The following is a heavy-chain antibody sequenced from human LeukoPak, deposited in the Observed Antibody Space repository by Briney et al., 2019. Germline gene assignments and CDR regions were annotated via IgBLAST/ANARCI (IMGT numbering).Heavy chain of an antibody. D-gene: IGHD3-10*01. J-gene: IGHJ4*02. CDR1: GFTFSGHA. CDR2: ISYDGSNS. V-gene: IGHV3-30*03. Sequence: GGSLRLSCAASGFTFSGHAMVWVRQGPGKGLEWVSFISYDGSNSVHADSEMGRFTISRDNSKNTVDLQINSLRAEDTAVYYCARADVEYYYGSGSYYYFDYWGQGTLVTVSS. CDR3: ARADVEYYYGSGSYYYFDY.